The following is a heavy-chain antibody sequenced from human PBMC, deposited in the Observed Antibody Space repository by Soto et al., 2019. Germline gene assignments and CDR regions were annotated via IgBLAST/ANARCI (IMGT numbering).Heavy chain of an antibody. CDR2: IKSKTDGGTT. J-gene: IGHJ4*02. CDR1: GFPFSNAW. Sequence: GGSLRLSCAASGFPFSNAWMSWVRQSPGKGLEWVGRIKSKTDGGTTDYAAPVKGRFTISIDDSKNTLYLQMNSLKTEDTAVYYCTTGLSSRWHEDVDYSGQGILVTVSS. D-gene: IGHD6-19*01. CDR3: TTGLSSRWHEDVDY. V-gene: IGHV3-15*01.